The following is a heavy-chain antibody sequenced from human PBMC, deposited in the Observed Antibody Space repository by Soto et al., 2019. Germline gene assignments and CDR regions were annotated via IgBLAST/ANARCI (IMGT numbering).Heavy chain of an antibody. CDR2: IYIGGGT. CDR1: GFSVSSNY. D-gene: IGHD6-19*01. V-gene: IGHV3-53*01. Sequence: EVQVVESGGGLIQPGGSLRLSCAASGFSVSSNYMSWVRQAPGKGLEWVSVIYIGGGTYYADSVKGRLTISRDNSKNTLYLQMNSLRAEDTAVYYCVRDQGIPVTAWGQGTLVTVSS. CDR3: VRDQGIPVTA. J-gene: IGHJ4*02.